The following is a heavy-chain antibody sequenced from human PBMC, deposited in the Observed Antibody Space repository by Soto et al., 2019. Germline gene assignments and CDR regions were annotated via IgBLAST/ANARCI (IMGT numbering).Heavy chain of an antibody. Sequence: QVQLVQSGAEVKKPGASVKVSCKASGYTFTSYDINWVRQATGQGLEWMGWVNPNSGSTGSVPKFQGRVTMTSNTSISTAYMELSSLRPEDTAVYYCASSVLSGPDGSGWGQGTLVTVSS. CDR3: ASSVLSGPDGSG. J-gene: IGHJ4*02. CDR1: GYTFTSYD. D-gene: IGHD3-22*01. V-gene: IGHV1-8*01. CDR2: VNPNSGST.